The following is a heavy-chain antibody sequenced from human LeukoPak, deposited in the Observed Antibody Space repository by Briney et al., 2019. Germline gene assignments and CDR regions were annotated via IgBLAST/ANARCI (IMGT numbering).Heavy chain of an antibody. D-gene: IGHD1-1*01. Sequence: GGSLRLSCAASGFAFSDYYMTWIRQAPGKGLEWVSSISSGGTFMYYADSVKGRFTISRGNAKKSVFLQMNSLRAEDSAVYYCAREPTGDYWGQGMLVTVSS. J-gene: IGHJ4*02. CDR3: AREPTGDY. CDR1: GFAFSDYY. V-gene: IGHV3-11*04. CDR2: ISSGGTFM.